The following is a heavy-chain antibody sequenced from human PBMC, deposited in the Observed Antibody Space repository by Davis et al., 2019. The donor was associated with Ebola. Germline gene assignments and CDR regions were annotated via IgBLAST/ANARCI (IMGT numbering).Heavy chain of an antibody. V-gene: IGHV1-46*03. Sequence: ASVPVSCKASLYTFPSSYMHWVRQAPGQGLEWMGIINPSGGSTRYAQKFQGRVTMTRDTSTSTVYMELSSLRSEDTAVYYCARGVGATDYWGQGTLVTVSS. J-gene: IGHJ4*02. D-gene: IGHD1-26*01. CDR3: ARGVGATDY. CDR1: LYTFPSSY. CDR2: INPSGGST.